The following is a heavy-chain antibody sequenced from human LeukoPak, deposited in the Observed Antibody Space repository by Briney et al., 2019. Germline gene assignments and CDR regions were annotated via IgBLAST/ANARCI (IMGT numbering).Heavy chain of an antibody. CDR1: DYSISSAYY. D-gene: IGHD6-13*01. Sequence: SETLSLTCTVSDYSISSAYYWAWIRQPPEKGLEWIGSIYHTGSTYYNPSLKSRVTISVATSKNQFSLKLSSVTAADTAVYYCARGTSSWWEGPNYWGQGTLVTVSS. CDR2: IYHTGST. J-gene: IGHJ4*02. V-gene: IGHV4-38-2*02. CDR3: ARGTSSWWEGPNY.